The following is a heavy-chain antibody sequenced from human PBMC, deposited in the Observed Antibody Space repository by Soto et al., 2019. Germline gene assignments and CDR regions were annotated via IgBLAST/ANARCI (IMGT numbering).Heavy chain of an antibody. Sequence: PGGSLRLFCAASGFTFSSYAMSWVRQAPGKGLEWVSAISGSGGSTYYADSVKGRFTISRDNAKNSLYLQMNSLRAEDTAVYYCARTQHFRGGAFDIWGQGTMVTVSS. V-gene: IGHV3-23*01. CDR2: ISGSGGST. CDR1: GFTFSSYA. D-gene: IGHD3-10*01. CDR3: ARTQHFRGGAFDI. J-gene: IGHJ3*02.